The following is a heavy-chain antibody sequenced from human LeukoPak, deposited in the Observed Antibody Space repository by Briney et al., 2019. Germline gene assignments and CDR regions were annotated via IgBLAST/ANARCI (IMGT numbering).Heavy chain of an antibody. CDR1: GFTFSSYA. CDR2: ISGGSDGT. Sequence: GGSLRLSCAASGFTFSSYAMSWVRQAPGKGLEWVSTISGGSDGTYYADSVKGRFTISRDNSKNTLYLQMNSLRVEDTAMYHCSKLAGATSRTDYWGQGTLVTVSS. J-gene: IGHJ4*02. V-gene: IGHV3-23*01. D-gene: IGHD1-26*01. CDR3: SKLAGATSRTDY.